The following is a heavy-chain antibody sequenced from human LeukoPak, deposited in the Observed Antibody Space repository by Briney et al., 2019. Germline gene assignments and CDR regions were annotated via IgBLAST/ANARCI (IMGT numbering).Heavy chain of an antibody. CDR3: AKYLYTSGSFYDY. J-gene: IGHJ4*02. CDR1: GFTFASYA. D-gene: IGHD3-10*01. V-gene: IGHV3-23*01. CDR2: INSNGGST. Sequence: GGPLRLSCAASGFTFASYAMTWVRQAPGKGLEWVSAINSNGGSTCYADSVKGRFTISRDNSKNTLFLQMNSLRAEDTALYYCAKYLYTSGSFYDYWGQRTLVTVSS.